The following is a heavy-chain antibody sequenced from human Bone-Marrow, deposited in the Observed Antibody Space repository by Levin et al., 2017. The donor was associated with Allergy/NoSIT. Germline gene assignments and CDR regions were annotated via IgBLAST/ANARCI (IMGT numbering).Heavy chain of an antibody. CDR1: GFTFSNSD. D-gene: IGHD2-2*03. J-gene: IGHJ4*02. CDR2: IWYDGTKR. V-gene: IGHV3-33*01. CDR3: GRGIPHSDVGSPHHGPDY. Sequence: PGGSLRLSCAASGFTFSNSDMHWVRQAPGKGLEWVSVIWYDGTKRHYGDSVRGRFTISRDNSKQTVYLQMNSLRAEDTATYYCGRGIPHSDVGSPHHGPDYWGQGTLVTVSS.